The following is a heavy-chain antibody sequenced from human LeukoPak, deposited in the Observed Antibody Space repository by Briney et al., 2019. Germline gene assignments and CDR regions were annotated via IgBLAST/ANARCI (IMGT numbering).Heavy chain of an antibody. V-gene: IGHV3-7*01. CDR2: IKQDETEK. CDR1: GFTFISDW. D-gene: IGHD1-1*01. CDR3: ANFPHLEPTYLDS. Sequence: GRSLRLSCVGAGFTFISDWMSWVRQAPRKGLEWVANIKQDETEKYYVDSVKGRFIVSRDNAKNSLYLQMNSLRVEDTAVYYCANFPHLEPTYLDSWGQGILVSVSS. J-gene: IGHJ4*02.